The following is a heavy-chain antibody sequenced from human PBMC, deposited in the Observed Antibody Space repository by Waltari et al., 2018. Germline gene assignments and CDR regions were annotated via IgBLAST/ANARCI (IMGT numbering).Heavy chain of an antibody. CDR1: GGSISSSSYY. D-gene: IGHD3-10*01. V-gene: IGHV4-39*07. J-gene: IGHJ4*02. CDR3: ARDRITMVQGEIDY. Sequence: QLQLQESGPGLVKPSETLSLTCTVPGGSISSSSYYWGWTRQPPGKGLEWIGSIYYSGSTYYNPSLKSRVTISVDTSKNQFSLKLSSVTAADTAVYYCARDRITMVQGEIDYWGQGTLVTVSS. CDR2: IYYSGST.